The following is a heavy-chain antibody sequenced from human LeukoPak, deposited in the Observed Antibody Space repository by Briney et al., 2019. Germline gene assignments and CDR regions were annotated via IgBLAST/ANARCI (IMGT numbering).Heavy chain of an antibody. CDR1: GFTFSSYS. CDR3: ARVSIVGMDV. J-gene: IGHJ6*02. V-gene: IGHV3-21*01. Sequence: GGSLRLSCPASGFTFSSYSMNWVRQAPGKGLEWVSSISSSSSYIYYADSVKGRFTISRDNAKNSLYLQMNSLRAEDTAVDYCARVSIVGMDVWGQGTTVTVSS. CDR2: ISSSSSYI. D-gene: IGHD3-16*02.